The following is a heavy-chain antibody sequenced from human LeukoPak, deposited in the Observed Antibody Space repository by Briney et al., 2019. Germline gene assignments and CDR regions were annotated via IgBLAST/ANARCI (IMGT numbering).Heavy chain of an antibody. D-gene: IGHD3-10*02. Sequence: PGGSLRLSCAASGFTFSSNYMSWVRQAPGKGLEWVSVIYSGGSTYYADSVKGRFTISRDKSKNTLYLQMNSLRAEDTAVYYCALKGAVRAGDYYYMDVWGKGTTVTVSS. CDR3: ALKGAVRAGDYYYMDV. CDR1: GFTFSSNY. V-gene: IGHV3-53*01. J-gene: IGHJ6*03. CDR2: IYSGGST.